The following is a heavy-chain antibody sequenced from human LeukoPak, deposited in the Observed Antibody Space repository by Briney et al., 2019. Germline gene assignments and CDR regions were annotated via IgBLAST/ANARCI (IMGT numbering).Heavy chain of an antibody. D-gene: IGHD3-10*01. CDR3: AKERTHYGSGSYYNEAPIDY. Sequence: PGGSLRLSCAASGFTFSSYAMHWVRQAPGKGLEWVAVISYDGSNKYYADSVKGRFTISRDNSKNTLYLQMNSLRAEDTAVYYCAKERTHYGSGSYYNEAPIDYWGQGTLVTVSS. CDR1: GFTFSSYA. J-gene: IGHJ4*02. CDR2: ISYDGSNK. V-gene: IGHV3-30-3*01.